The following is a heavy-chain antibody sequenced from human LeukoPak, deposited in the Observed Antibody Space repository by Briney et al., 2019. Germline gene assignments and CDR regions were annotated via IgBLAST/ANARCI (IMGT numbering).Heavy chain of an antibody. Sequence: GGSLRLSCAASGFTLSSYAMSWVRQAPGKGLEWVSAISGSGGSTYCADSVKGRFTISRDNSKNTLYLQMNSLRAEDTAVYYCAKDRGRTVRYFDRDPNWFDPWGQGTLVTVSS. CDR2: ISGSGGST. V-gene: IGHV3-23*01. J-gene: IGHJ5*02. CDR3: AKDRGRTVRYFDRDPNWFDP. D-gene: IGHD3-9*01. CDR1: GFTLSSYA.